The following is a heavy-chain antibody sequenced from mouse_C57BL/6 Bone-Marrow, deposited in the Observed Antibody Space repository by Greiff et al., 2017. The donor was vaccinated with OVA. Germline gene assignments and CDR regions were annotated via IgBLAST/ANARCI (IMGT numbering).Heavy chain of an antibody. J-gene: IGHJ1*03. CDR3: ARSWLLRYFDV. Sequence: VKLLESGAELVRPGTSVKMSCKASGYTFTNYWIGWAKQRPGHGLEWIGDIYPGGGYTNYNEKFKGKATLTADKSSSTAYMQFSSLTSEDSAIYYCARSWLLRYFDVWGTGTTVTVSS. V-gene: IGHV1-63*01. CDR1: GYTFTNYW. D-gene: IGHD2-3*01. CDR2: IYPGGGYT.